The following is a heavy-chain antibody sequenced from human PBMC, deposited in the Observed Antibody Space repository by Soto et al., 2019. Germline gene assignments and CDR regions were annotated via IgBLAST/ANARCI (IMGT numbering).Heavy chain of an antibody. J-gene: IGHJ3*01. D-gene: IGHD2-2*01. CDR2: IKQDGSEK. V-gene: IGHV3-7*03. CDR1: GFTFSSYA. CDR3: AKDKQYQERPTGIAFDF. Sequence: GGSLRLSCAASGFTFSSYAMSWVRQAPGKGLEWVANIKQDGSEKYYVDSVKGRFTVSRDNSKNTLYLQLNSLRAEDTALYYCAKDKQYQERPTGIAFDFWGQGTMVTVSS.